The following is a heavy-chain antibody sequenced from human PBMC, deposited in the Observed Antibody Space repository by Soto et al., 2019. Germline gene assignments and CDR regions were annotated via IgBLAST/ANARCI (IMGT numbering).Heavy chain of an antibody. CDR1: GGSFSGYY. J-gene: IGHJ5*01. Sequence: PSETLSLTCAVYGGSFSGYYWTWIRQSPGKGLEWVSGISSNTGYIYYADSVKGRFTISRDNSKNTLYLQMNSLRAEDTAIYYCARDADTSGHFSWFDSWGQGTLVTVSS. D-gene: IGHD3-22*01. CDR2: ISSNTGYI. V-gene: IGHV3-21*01. CDR3: ARDADTSGHFSWFDS.